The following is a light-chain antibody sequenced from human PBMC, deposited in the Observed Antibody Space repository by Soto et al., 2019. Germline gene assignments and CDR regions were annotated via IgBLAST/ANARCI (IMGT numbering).Light chain of an antibody. J-gene: IGKJ4*01. Sequence: DIQMTQSPSSLSASVGDRVTITCQASQDISNYLNWYQQKPGKAPKLLIYDASNLETGVPSRFSGSGSGTDFTFTISSLQSEDIATYYCQQYNNVPPVTFGGGTKVEIK. CDR3: QQYNNVPPVT. CDR1: QDISNY. V-gene: IGKV1-33*01. CDR2: DAS.